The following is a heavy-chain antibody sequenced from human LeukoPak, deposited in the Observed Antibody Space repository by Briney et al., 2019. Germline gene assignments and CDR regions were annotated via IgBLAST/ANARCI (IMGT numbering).Heavy chain of an antibody. CDR2: IKQDGSEK. D-gene: IGHD6-13*01. CDR1: GFTFSSYW. Sequence: GGSLRLSCAASGFTFSSYWMSWVRQAPGKGLEWVANIKQDGSEKYYVDSVKGRFTISRDNSKNTLYLQMSSLSAEDTAVYYCAKGGQQLAKNDYWGQGTLVTVSS. CDR3: AKGGQQLAKNDY. J-gene: IGHJ4*02. V-gene: IGHV3-7*05.